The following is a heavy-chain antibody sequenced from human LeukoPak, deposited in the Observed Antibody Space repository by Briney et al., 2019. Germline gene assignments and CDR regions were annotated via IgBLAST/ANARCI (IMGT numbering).Heavy chain of an antibody. V-gene: IGHV1-69*04. CDR1: GGTFSSYA. CDR2: IIPIFGIA. D-gene: IGHD2-2*01. Sequence: SVKVSCKASGGTFSSYAISWVRQAPGQGLEWMGKIIPIFGIANYAQKFQGRVTITADKSTSTAYMELSSLRSEDTAVYYCARAIVVVPAAIPYYGMDVWGQGTTVTVSS. CDR3: ARAIVVVPAAIPYYGMDV. J-gene: IGHJ6*02.